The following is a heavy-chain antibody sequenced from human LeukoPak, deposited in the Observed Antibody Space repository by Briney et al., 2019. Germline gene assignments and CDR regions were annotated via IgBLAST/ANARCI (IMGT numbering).Heavy chain of an antibody. CDR3: ARAGIAVAGTGYDY. D-gene: IGHD6-19*01. Sequence: SETLSLTCTVSGGSITSYYWSWIRQAPGKGLELIGYIYYSGSTNYNPSLKSRVTISVDTSKNQFSLKLSSVTAADTAVYYCARAGIAVAGTGYDYWGQGTLVTVSS. V-gene: IGHV4-59*01. CDR1: GGSITSYY. J-gene: IGHJ4*02. CDR2: IYYSGST.